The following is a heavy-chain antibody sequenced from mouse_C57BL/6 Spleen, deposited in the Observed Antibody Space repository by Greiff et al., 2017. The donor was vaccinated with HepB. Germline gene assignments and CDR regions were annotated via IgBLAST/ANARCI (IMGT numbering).Heavy chain of an antibody. V-gene: IGHV1-64*01. CDR1: GYTFTSYW. J-gene: IGHJ1*03. D-gene: IGHD1-1*01. CDR2: IHPNSGST. CDR3: ARGYYGSSYSWYFDV. Sequence: QVQLQQPGAELVKPGASVKLSCKASGYTFTSYWMHWVKQRPGQGLEWIGMIHPNSGSTNYNEKFKSKATLTVDKSSSTAYMQLSSLTSEDSAGYYCARGYYGSSYSWYFDVWGTGTTVTVSS.